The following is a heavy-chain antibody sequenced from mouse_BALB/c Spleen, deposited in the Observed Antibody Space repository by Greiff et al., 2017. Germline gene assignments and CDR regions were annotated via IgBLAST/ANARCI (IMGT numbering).Heavy chain of an antibody. CDR2: IDPANGNT. Sequence: EVQLQQSGAELVKPGASVKLSCTASGFNIKDTYMHWVKQRPEQGLAWIGRIDPANGNTKYDPKFQGKATITADTSSNTAYLQLSSLTSEDTAVYYCARGDYDYFGDWGQGTTLTVSS. CDR3: ARGDYDYFGD. D-gene: IGHD2-4*01. CDR1: GFNIKDTY. V-gene: IGHV14-3*02. J-gene: IGHJ2*01.